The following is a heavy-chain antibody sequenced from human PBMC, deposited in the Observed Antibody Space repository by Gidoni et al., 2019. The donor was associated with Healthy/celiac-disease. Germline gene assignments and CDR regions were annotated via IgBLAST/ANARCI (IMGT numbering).Heavy chain of an antibody. J-gene: IGHJ4*02. Sequence: QVQLVESGGGVVQPGRSLRLSCAASGFTFSSYAMHWVRQAPGKGLEWVAVISYDGSNKYYADSVKGRFTISRDNSKNTLYLQMNSLRAEDTAVYYCARDKGVFYFDYWGQGTLVTVSS. CDR2: ISYDGSNK. CDR3: ARDKGVFYFDY. CDR1: GFTFSSYA. D-gene: IGHD3-16*01. V-gene: IGHV3-30-3*01.